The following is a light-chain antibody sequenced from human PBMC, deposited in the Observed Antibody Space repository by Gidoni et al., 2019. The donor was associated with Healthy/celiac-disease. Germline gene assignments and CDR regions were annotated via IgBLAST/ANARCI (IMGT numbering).Light chain of an antibody. CDR2: GAS. J-gene: IGKJ2*01. V-gene: IGKV3-15*01. Sequence: EIVMTQSPATLSVSPGERATLSCRASHSVSSNLAWYQQKPGQAPRLLIYGASTRATGIPARFSGSVSGTEFTLTISSLQSEDFAVYYCQQYNNWPYTFGQGTKLEIK. CDR3: QQYNNWPYT. CDR1: HSVSSN.